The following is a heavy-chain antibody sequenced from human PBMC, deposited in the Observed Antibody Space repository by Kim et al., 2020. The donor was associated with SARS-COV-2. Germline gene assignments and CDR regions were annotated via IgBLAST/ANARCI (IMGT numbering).Heavy chain of an antibody. V-gene: IGHV1-69*06. D-gene: IGHD3-22*01. CDR3: AKAINYYYDPSGPGYPDF. J-gene: IGHJ4*02. CDR1: EDIFTTYA. Sequence: SVKVSCKASEDIFTTYAINWVRQAPGQGLEWMGGIIPIVGTPNYAQSFQGRVTITADKSSSTAYMELSRLRSEDTAVYYCAKAINYYYDPSGPGYPDFWGQGTLVLVSS. CDR2: IIPIVGTP.